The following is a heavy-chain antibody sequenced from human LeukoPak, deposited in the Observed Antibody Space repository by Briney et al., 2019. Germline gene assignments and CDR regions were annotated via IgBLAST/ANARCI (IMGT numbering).Heavy chain of an antibody. V-gene: IGHV3-7*01. CDR3: ARDRGHYDYAWGSYRHRGAFDI. Sequence: GGSLRLSCAASGFTFSSYWMSRVRQAPGKGLEWVANIKQDGSEKYYVDSVKGRFTISRDNAKNSLYLQMNSLRAEDTAVYYCARDRGHYDYAWGSYRHRGAFDIWGQGTMVTVSS. CDR2: IKQDGSEK. CDR1: GFTFSSYW. D-gene: IGHD3-16*02. J-gene: IGHJ3*02.